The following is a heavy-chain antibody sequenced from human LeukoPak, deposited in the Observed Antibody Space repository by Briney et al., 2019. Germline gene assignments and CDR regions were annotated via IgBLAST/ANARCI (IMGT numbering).Heavy chain of an antibody. V-gene: IGHV1-2*02. J-gene: IGHJ6*03. Sequence: ASVKVSCKASGYTFTGYYMHWVRQAPGQGLEWMGWINPNSGGTNYAQKFQGRVTMTRDTSISTAYMELSRLRSDDTAVYYCARDPGITGRPHYMGVWGKGTTVTVSS. CDR2: INPNSGGT. D-gene: IGHD1-20*01. CDR1: GYTFTGYY. CDR3: ARDPGITGRPHYMGV.